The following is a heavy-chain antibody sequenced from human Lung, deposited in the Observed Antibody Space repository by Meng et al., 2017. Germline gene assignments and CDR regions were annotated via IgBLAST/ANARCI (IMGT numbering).Heavy chain of an antibody. D-gene: IGHD4-11*01. CDR2: INHSGST. CDR1: GGSTSSYY. V-gene: IGHV4-34*01. Sequence: VPLPRGVLGLLKPSETLPLTSVVSGGSTSSYYWSWFRQSPGKGLEWIGQINHSGSTNYNPSLESRATISVDTSQNNLSLKLSSVTAADSAVYYCARGPTTMAHDFDYWGQGTLVTVSS. J-gene: IGHJ4*02. CDR3: ARGPTTMAHDFDY.